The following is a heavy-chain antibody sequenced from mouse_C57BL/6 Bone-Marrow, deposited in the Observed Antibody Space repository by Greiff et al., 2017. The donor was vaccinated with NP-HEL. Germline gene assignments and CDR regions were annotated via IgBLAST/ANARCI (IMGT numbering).Heavy chain of an antibody. D-gene: IGHD2-4*01. J-gene: IGHJ2*01. V-gene: IGHV1-81*01. CDR2: IYPRSGNT. Sequence: QVQLQQSGAELARPGASVKLSCKASGYTFTSYGISWVKQRTGQGLEWIGEIYPRSGNTYYNEKFKGKATLTADKSSSTAYMELRSLTSEDSAVYFCARLPPTTITRGYYFDYWGQGTTLTVSS. CDR1: GYTFTSYG. CDR3: ARLPPTTITRGYYFDY.